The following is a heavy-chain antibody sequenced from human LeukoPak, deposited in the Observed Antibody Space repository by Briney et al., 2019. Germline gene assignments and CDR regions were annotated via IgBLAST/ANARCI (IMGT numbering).Heavy chain of an antibody. D-gene: IGHD6-19*01. CDR2: IYTSGST. CDR1: GDSMSSYY. J-gene: IGHJ4*02. Sequence: SETPSLTCTVSGDSMSSYYWNWIRQPAEKGLGWIGRIYTSGSTNYNPSLKSRVTMSVDTSKNQFSLKLSSVTAADTAVYYCARSSSGWIYYFDYWGQGTLVTVSS. V-gene: IGHV4-4*07. CDR3: ARSSSGWIYYFDY.